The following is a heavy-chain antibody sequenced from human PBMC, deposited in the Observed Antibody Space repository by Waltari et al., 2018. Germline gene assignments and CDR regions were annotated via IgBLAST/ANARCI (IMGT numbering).Heavy chain of an antibody. CDR2: MNPNSGNT. V-gene: IGHV1-8*01. J-gene: IGHJ6*02. D-gene: IGHD3-9*01. CDR3: ARGSYYDILTGYPPNYGMDV. CDR1: GYTFTRYD. Sequence: QVQLVQSGAEVKKPGASVKVSCKASGYTFTRYDINWVRQATGQGLEWMGWMNPNSGNTGYAQKFQGRVTMTRNTSISTAYMELSSLRSEDTAVYYCARGSYYDILTGYPPNYGMDVWGQGTTVTVSS.